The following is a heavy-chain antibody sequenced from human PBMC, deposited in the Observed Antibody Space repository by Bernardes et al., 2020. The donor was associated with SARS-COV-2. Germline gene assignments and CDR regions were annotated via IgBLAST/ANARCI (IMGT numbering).Heavy chain of an antibody. CDR3: ARDGPEMATIFRGLDYYYYGMDV. CDR1: GFTFSSYA. Sequence: GGSLRLSCAASGFTFSSYAMHWVRQAPGKGLEWVAVISYDGSNKYYADSVKGRFTISRDNSKNTLYLQMNSLRAEDTAVYYCARDGPEMATIFRGLDYYYYGMDVWGQGTTVTVSS. D-gene: IGHD5-12*01. CDR2: ISYDGSNK. J-gene: IGHJ6*02. V-gene: IGHV3-30-3*01.